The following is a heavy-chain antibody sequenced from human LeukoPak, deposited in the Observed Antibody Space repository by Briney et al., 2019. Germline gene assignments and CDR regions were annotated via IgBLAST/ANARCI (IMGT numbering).Heavy chain of an antibody. V-gene: IGHV3-30-3*01. J-gene: IGHJ4*02. D-gene: IGHD3-22*01. CDR3: ARAFDYYYSSGYLFY. CDR1: GFTFSSYA. Sequence: PGGSLRLSCAASGFTFSSYAMHWVRQAPGKGLEWVAVISYDGSNKYYADSVKGRFTISRDNSKNTLYLQMNSLRAEDTAVYYCARAFDYYYSSGYLFYWGRGTLVTVSS. CDR2: ISYDGSNK.